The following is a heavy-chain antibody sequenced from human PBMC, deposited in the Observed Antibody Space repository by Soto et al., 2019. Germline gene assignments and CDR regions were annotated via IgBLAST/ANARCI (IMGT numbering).Heavy chain of an antibody. D-gene: IGHD3-16*02. V-gene: IGHV4-39*07. J-gene: IGHJ4*02. CDR1: GCSISSSSYY. CDR3: ARGPGSMITFGGVIENSFDY. Sequence: SETLSLTCTVSGCSISSSSYYWGWIRQPPGKGLEWIGSIYYSGSTYYNPSLKSRVTISVDTSKNQFSLKLSSVTAADTAVYYCARGPGSMITFGGVIENSFDYWGQGTLVTVSS. CDR2: IYYSGST.